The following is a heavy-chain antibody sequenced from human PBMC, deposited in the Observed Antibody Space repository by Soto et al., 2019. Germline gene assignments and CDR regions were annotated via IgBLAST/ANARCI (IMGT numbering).Heavy chain of an antibody. CDR3: ARDKNRLQLGGNYYYIMDV. D-gene: IGHD5-12*01. V-gene: IGHV1-69*05. J-gene: IGHJ6*02. Sequence: QVQLVQSGAEVKKPGSSVKVSCKASGGTFSSSAISWVRQAPGQGLEWMGGIMPIFRTPDYAQKFQGRVTXTXDXXSSTASMELSSLRSEDTAVYYCARDKNRLQLGGNYYYIMDVWGQGTTVTVSS. CDR1: GGTFSSSA. CDR2: IMPIFRTP.